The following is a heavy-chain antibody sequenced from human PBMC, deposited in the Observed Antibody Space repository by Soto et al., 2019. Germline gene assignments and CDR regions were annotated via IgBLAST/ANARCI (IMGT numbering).Heavy chain of an antibody. CDR2: INSDGSST. D-gene: IGHD6-19*01. J-gene: IGHJ4*02. CDR1: GFTFSSYW. V-gene: IGHV3-74*01. CDR3: AVAVAGTTAIGY. Sequence: EVQLVESGGGLVQPGGSLRLSCAASGFTFSSYWMHWVRQAPGKGLVWVSRINSDGSSTSYADSVKGRFTISRDNAKNTLYLQMNSLGAEDTAVYYCAVAVAGTTAIGYWGQGTLVTVSS.